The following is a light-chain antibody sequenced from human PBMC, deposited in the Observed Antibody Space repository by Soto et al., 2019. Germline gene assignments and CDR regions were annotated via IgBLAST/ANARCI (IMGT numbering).Light chain of an antibody. CDR1: QSLLYSSNIKNY. Sequence: DIVMTQSPDSLAVSLGERATINCKSSQSLLYSSNIKNYLAWYQQKPGQPPKLLIYWASTRESGVPDRFSGSGYGTHFALTISSLQAEDVAVYYCQQYYSTPPTFGQGTKLEIK. J-gene: IGKJ2*01. V-gene: IGKV4-1*01. CDR2: WAS. CDR3: QQYYSTPPT.